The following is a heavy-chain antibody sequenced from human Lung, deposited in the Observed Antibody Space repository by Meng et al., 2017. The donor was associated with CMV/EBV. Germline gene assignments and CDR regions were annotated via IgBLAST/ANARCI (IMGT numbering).Heavy chain of an antibody. CDR3: ARGSPITGARTPYYY. CDR1: GYTFTDYY. V-gene: IGHV1-2*02. J-gene: IGHJ4*02. CDR2: INPSNGGT. Sequence: ASXXVSXKASGYTFTDYYMHWVRQAPGQRLEWMGWINPSNGGTDYAQQFQGRVTMTRDTSISTAYIELSRLRSDDTAVYYCARGSPITGARTPYYYWGQGTXVTVSS. D-gene: IGHD1-20*01.